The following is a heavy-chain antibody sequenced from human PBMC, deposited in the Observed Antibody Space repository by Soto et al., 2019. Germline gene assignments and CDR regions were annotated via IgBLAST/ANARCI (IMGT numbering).Heavy chain of an antibody. J-gene: IGHJ6*02. V-gene: IGHV1-69*13. CDR3: AGGSYSRSWAQDV. CDR1: GGTFSSYA. D-gene: IGHD6-13*01. CDR2: IIPIFGTA. Sequence: SVKVSCKASGGTFSSYAISWVRQAPGQGLEWMGGIIPIFGTANYAQKFQGRVTITADESTSTAYMELSSLRSEDTAVYYCAGGSYSRSWAQDVWGQGNTVTVSS.